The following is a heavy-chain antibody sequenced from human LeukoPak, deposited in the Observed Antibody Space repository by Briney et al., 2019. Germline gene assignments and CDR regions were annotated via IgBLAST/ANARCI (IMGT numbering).Heavy chain of an antibody. Sequence: GGSLRLSCAASGFTFSSYTMNWVRQAPGRGLEWVSSISSSGINIYYADSVMGRFTISRDNAKNSLYLQMNSLRAEDTAVYYCARDSCSGGSCYSDYWGQGALVTVSS. D-gene: IGHD2-15*01. J-gene: IGHJ4*02. CDR3: ARDSCSGGSCYSDY. CDR2: ISSSGINI. CDR1: GFTFSSYT. V-gene: IGHV3-21*01.